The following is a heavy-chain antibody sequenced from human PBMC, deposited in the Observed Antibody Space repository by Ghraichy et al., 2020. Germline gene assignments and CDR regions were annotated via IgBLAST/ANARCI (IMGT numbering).Heavy chain of an antibody. Sequence: SETLSLTCAVYGGSFSGYYWSWIRQPPGKGLEWIGEINHSGSTNYNPSLKSRVTISVDTSKNQFSLKLSSVTAADTAVYYCARHDYGGNSGDYWGQGTLVTVSS. D-gene: IGHD4-23*01. CDR2: INHSGST. CDR1: GGSFSGYY. J-gene: IGHJ4*02. CDR3: ARHDYGGNSGDY. V-gene: IGHV4-34*01.